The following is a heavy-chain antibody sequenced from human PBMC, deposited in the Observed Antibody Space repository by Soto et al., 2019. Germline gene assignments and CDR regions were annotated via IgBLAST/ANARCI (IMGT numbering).Heavy chain of an antibody. V-gene: IGHV4-61*01. CDR2: IYYSGST. D-gene: IGHD3-3*01. CDR1: GGSVSSGSYY. CDR3: ARAIPGFWCGYYGPYFDY. J-gene: IGHJ4*02. Sequence: PSETLSLTCTVSGGSVSSGSYYWSWIRQPPGKGLEWIGYIYYSGSTNYNPSLKSRVTISVDTSKNQFSLKLSSVTAADTAVYYCARAIPGFWCGYYGPYFDYWGQGTLVTVSS.